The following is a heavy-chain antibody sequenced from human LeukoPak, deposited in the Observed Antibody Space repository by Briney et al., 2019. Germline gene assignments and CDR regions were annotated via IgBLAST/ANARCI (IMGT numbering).Heavy chain of an antibody. CDR1: GFTVSSNY. J-gene: IGHJ4*02. Sequence: GGSLRLSCAASGFTVSSNYMSWVRQAPGKGLEWVSVIYSGGSTYYADSVKGRFTISRDNSKNTLYHQMNSLRAEDTAVYYCARALSTIAAAGLYYFDYWGQGTLVTVSS. D-gene: IGHD6-13*01. CDR2: IYSGGST. CDR3: ARALSTIAAAGLYYFDY. V-gene: IGHV3-53*01.